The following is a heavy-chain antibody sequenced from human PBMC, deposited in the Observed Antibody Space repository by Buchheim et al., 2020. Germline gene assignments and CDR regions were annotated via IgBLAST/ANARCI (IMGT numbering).Heavy chain of an antibody. Sequence: QVQLVESGGGVVQPGRSLRLSCAASGFTFSSYGMHWVRQAPGKGLEWVAVIWYDGSNKYYADSVKGRFTISRDNSKNTLYLQMNSLRAEDTAVYHCARDPRYYDFWSGYSTNYYYYGMDVWGQGTT. CDR1: GFTFSSYG. CDR3: ARDPRYYDFWSGYSTNYYYYGMDV. D-gene: IGHD3-3*01. CDR2: IWYDGSNK. J-gene: IGHJ6*02. V-gene: IGHV3-33*01.